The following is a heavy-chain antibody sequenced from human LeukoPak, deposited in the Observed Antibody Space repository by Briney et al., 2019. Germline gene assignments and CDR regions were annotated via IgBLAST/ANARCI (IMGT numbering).Heavy chain of an antibody. CDR1: GFTFSTYA. V-gene: IGHV3-23*01. CDR2: FGSGGGT. D-gene: IGHD1-1*01. J-gene: IGHJ4*02. CDR3: AKVVAPSTTRNLDY. Sequence: GGSLRLSCAASGFTFSTYAMTWVRQAPGKGLEWVSTFGSGGGTYYADSVRGRFTISKDNFKNTLYLQLNSLGAEDTALYYCAKVVAPSTTRNLDYWGQGTLVIVSS.